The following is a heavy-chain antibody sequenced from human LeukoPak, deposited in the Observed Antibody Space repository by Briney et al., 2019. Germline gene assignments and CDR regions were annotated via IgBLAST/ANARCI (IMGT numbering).Heavy chain of an antibody. Sequence: SETLSLTCAVYGGSFSGYYWSWIRQPPGKGLEWIGEINHSGSTNYNPSLKSRVTISVDTSKNQFSLKLSSVTAADTAVYYCAGLHYLIPFDYWGQGTLVTVSS. J-gene: IGHJ4*02. D-gene: IGHD2-8*01. CDR2: INHSGST. V-gene: IGHV4-34*01. CDR3: AGLHYLIPFDY. CDR1: GGSFSGYY.